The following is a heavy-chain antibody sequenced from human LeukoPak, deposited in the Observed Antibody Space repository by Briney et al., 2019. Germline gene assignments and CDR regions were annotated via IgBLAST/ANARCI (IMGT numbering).Heavy chain of an antibody. CDR2: IIPILGIA. CDR3: TTDPSQMPTVRFV. D-gene: IGHD5-24*01. V-gene: IGHV1-69*04. CDR1: GGTFSSYA. J-gene: IGHJ6*02. Sequence: SVKVSCKASGGTFSSYAISWVRQAPGQGLEWMGRIIPILGIANYAQKFQGRVTITADKSTSTAYMELSSLKTEDTAVYHCTTDPSQMPTVRFVWGQGTTVTVSS.